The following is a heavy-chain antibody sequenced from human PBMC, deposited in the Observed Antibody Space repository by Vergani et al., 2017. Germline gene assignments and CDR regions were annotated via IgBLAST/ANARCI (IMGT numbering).Heavy chain of an antibody. D-gene: IGHD3-3*01. J-gene: IGHJ6*02. CDR1: GYSFTSYW. CDR3: ARHAPTITIFGVVAKGYYYYGMDV. CDR2: IYPGDSDT. Sequence: EVQLVPSGAEVKTPGESLKISCKGSGYSFTSYWIGWVRQMPGKGLEWMGIIYPGDSDTRYSPSFQGQVTISADKSISTAYLQWSSLRASDTAMYYCARHAPTITIFGVVAKGYYYYGMDVWGQGTTVTVSS. V-gene: IGHV5-51*01.